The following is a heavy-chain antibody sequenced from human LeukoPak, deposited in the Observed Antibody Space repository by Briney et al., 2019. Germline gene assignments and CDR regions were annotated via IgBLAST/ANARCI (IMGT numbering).Heavy chain of an antibody. J-gene: IGHJ4*02. Sequence: GGSLRLSCAASGFTFSSYEMNWVRQAPGKGLEWVSYISSSGSTIYYADSVKGRFTISRDNAKNSLYLQMNSLRAEDTAVYYCARELYGSGSYYFDYWGQGTLVSVSS. CDR3: ARELYGSGSYYFDY. V-gene: IGHV3-48*03. CDR2: ISSSGSTI. CDR1: GFTFSSYE. D-gene: IGHD3-10*01.